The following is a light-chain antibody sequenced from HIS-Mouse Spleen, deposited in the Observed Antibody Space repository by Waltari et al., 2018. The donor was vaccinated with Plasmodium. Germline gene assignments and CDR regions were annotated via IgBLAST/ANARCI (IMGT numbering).Light chain of an antibody. CDR3: QQYNNWPPYT. Sequence: EIVMTQSPATLSVSPGESATLSCRASQSVSSNLAWYQQKPGQAPRLLIYGASTRATGIPARFMGSGSGTEFTRTISSMQSEDFAVYYCQQYNNWPPYTFGQGTKLEIK. V-gene: IGKV3-15*01. CDR1: QSVSSN. CDR2: GAS. J-gene: IGKJ2*01.